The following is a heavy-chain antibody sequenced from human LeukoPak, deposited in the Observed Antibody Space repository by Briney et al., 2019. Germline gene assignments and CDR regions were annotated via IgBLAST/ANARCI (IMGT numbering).Heavy chain of an antibody. J-gene: IGHJ2*01. CDR3: ARIVVTTRYFDL. CDR1: GGSISSNSYY. D-gene: IGHD3-22*01. Sequence: SETLSLTCAVSGGSISSNSYYWGWIRQPPGKGLEWIGSIYYSGSTYYNPSLKSRVTISVDKSKNQFSLKLSSVTAADTAVYYCARIVVTTRYFDLWGRGTLVTVSS. CDR2: IYYSGST. V-gene: IGHV4-39*07.